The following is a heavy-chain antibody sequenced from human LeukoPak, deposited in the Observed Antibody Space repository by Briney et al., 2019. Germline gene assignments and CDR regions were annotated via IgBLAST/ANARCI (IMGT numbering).Heavy chain of an antibody. V-gene: IGHV1-2*02. CDR2: INPNSGGT. D-gene: IGHD6-19*01. CDR1: GYTFTGYY. CDR3: ARSVERAVASDY. Sequence: ASVKVSCKASGYTFTGYYMHWVRQAPRQGLEWMGWINPNSGGTNYAQKFQGRVTMTRDTSISTAYMELSRLRSDDTAVYYCARSVERAVASDYWGQGTLVTVSS. J-gene: IGHJ4*02.